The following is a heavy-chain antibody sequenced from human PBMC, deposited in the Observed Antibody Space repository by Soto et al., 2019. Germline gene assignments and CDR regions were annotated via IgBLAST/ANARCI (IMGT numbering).Heavy chain of an antibody. V-gene: IGHV3-48*03. D-gene: IGHD3-22*01. CDR2: ISSSGSTI. J-gene: IGHJ4*02. Sequence: EVQLVESGGGLVQPGGSLRLSCAASGFTFSSYEMNWVRQAPGKGLEWVSYISSSGSTIYYADSVKGRFTISRDNAKNSLYLQMNSLRAEDTAVYYCARLRPVAAYSSGYYLDYWGQGTLVTVSS. CDR3: ARLRPVAAYSSGYYLDY. CDR1: GFTFSSYE.